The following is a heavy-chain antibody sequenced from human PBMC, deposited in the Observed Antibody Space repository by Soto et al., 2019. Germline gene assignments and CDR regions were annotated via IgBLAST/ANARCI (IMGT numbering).Heavy chain of an antibody. V-gene: IGHV4-59*08. CDR3: ARRWGRTFDY. J-gene: IGHJ4*02. D-gene: IGHD7-27*01. CDR1: GGSISSYY. Sequence: PSETLSLTCTVSGGSISSYYWSWIRQPPGKGLEWIGYIYYSGSTNYNPSLKSRVTISVDTSKNHFSLKLSSLTAADTAVYYCARRWGRTFDYWGQGTLVTSPQ. CDR2: IYYSGST.